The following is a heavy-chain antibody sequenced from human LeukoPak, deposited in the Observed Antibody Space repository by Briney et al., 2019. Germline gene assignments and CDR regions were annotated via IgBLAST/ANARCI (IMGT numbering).Heavy chain of an antibody. CDR3: AKLVGATPAYDY. D-gene: IGHD1-26*01. V-gene: IGHV3-7*01. J-gene: IGHJ4*02. Sequence: GGSLRLSCAASGFTFSSHWMSWVRQAPGKGLEWVANIKQDGCEKYYVDSVKGRFTISRDNSKNTLYLQMNSLRAEDTAVYYCAKLVGATPAYDYWGQGTLVTVSS. CDR1: GFTFSSHW. CDR2: IKQDGCEK.